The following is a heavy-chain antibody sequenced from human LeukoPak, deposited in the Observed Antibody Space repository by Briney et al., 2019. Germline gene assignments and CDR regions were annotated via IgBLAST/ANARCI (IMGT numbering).Heavy chain of an antibody. Sequence: SETLSLTCTVSGGSISSSSYYWGWIRQHPGKGLEWIGYIYYSGSTYYNPSLKSRVTISVDTSKNQFSLKLSSVTAADTAVYYCARAAAGRKTFDYWGQGTLVTVSS. CDR3: ARAAAGRKTFDY. CDR2: IYYSGST. CDR1: GGSISSSSYY. D-gene: IGHD6-13*01. J-gene: IGHJ4*02. V-gene: IGHV4-31*03.